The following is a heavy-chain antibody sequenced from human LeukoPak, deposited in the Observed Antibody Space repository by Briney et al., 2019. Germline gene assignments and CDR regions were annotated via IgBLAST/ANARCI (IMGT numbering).Heavy chain of an antibody. V-gene: IGHV4-59*08. Sequence: SETLSLTCTVSGGSISSYYWSWIRQPPGKGLEWIGYIYYSGSTNYNPSLKSRVTISVDPSKNQFSLKLSSVTAADTAVYYCARSNSDILTGYHYNCFDPWGQGTLVTVSS. CDR1: GGSISSYY. J-gene: IGHJ5*02. CDR3: ARSNSDILTGYHYNCFDP. D-gene: IGHD3-9*01. CDR2: IYYSGST.